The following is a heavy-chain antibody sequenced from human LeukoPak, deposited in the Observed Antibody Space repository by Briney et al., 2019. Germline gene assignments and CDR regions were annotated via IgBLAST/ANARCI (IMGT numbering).Heavy chain of an antibody. D-gene: IGHD5-24*01. CDR1: GFTVSSNY. Sequence: QPGGSLRLSCAASGFTVSSNYMSWVRQAPGKGLEWVSVIYSGGSTYYADSVKGRFTISRDNSKNTLYLQMSSLRAEDTAVYYCARAQRWLQPFGYWGQGTLVTVSS. V-gene: IGHV3-66*02. CDR2: IYSGGST. CDR3: ARAQRWLQPFGY. J-gene: IGHJ4*02.